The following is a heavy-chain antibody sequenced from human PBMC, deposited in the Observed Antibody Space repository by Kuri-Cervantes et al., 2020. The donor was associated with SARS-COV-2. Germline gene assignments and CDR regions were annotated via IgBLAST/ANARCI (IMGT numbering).Heavy chain of an antibody. J-gene: IGHJ4*02. V-gene: IGHV1-46*01. CDR3: ARRKITMDRGVEAGGQYYFDY. CDR1: GYTFTSYY. D-gene: IGHD3-10*01. CDR2: INPSGGST. Sequence: ASVKVSCKASGYTFTSYYMHWVRQAPGQGLEWMGIINPSGGSTSYAQKFQGRVTMTRDTSISTAYMELSRLRSDDTAVYYCARRKITMDRGVEAGGQYYFDYWGQGTLVTVSS.